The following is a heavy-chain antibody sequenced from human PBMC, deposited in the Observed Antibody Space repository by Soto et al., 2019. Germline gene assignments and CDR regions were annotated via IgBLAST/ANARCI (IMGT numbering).Heavy chain of an antibody. J-gene: IGHJ4*02. CDR1: GFTFSSYG. D-gene: IGHD3-10*01. CDR3: ARDSGFPETYLRALDY. CDR2: IWYDGSNK. Sequence: GGSLRLSCAASGFTFSSYGMHWVRQAPGKGLEWVAVIWYDGSNKYYADSVKGRFTISRDNSKNTLYLQMNSLRAEDTAVYYCARDSGFPETYLRALDYWGQGTLVTVSS. V-gene: IGHV3-33*01.